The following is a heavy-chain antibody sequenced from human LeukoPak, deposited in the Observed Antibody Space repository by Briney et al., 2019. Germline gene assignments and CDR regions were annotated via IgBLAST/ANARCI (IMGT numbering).Heavy chain of an antibody. Sequence: SETLSLTCAVYGGPFSDYYWSWIRQPPGKGLEWIGKINHSGSTNYSPSLKSRVTISIDTSKNQFSQKLNSMTAADTAVYYCARGEGARDGYNYAGPFYFDYWGHGTLVTVSS. CDR1: GGPFSDYY. D-gene: IGHD5-24*01. J-gene: IGHJ4*01. CDR2: INHSGST. CDR3: ARGEGARDGYNYAGPFYFDY. V-gene: IGHV4-34*01.